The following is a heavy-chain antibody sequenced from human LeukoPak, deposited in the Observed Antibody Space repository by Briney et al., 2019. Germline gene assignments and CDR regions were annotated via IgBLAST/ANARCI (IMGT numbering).Heavy chain of an antibody. CDR1: GGTFSSYA. CDR2: IIPIFGTA. J-gene: IGHJ4*02. V-gene: IGHV1-69*13. Sequence: GASVKVSCKASGGTFSSYAINWVRQAPGQGLEWMGGIIPIFGTANYAQKFQGRVTITADESTSTAYMELSSLRSEDTAVYYCARAARPGIAPAFDYWGQGTLVTVSS. D-gene: IGHD6-13*01. CDR3: ARAARPGIAPAFDY.